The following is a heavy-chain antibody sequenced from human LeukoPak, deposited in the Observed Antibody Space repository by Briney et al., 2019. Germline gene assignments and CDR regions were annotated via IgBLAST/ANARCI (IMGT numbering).Heavy chain of an antibody. CDR3: ARLGYYYYMDV. CDR2: IYYSGST. J-gene: IGHJ6*03. CDR1: GGSISSYY. V-gene: IGHV4-59*01. Sequence: SETLSPTCTVSGGSISSYYWSWIRQPPEKGLEWIGYIYYSGSTNYNPSLKSRVTISVDTSKNQFSLKLSSVTAADTAVYYCARLGYYYYMDVWGKGTTVTVSS.